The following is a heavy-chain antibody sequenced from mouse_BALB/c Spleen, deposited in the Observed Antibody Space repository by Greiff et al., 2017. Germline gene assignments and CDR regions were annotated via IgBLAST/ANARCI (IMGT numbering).Heavy chain of an antibody. J-gene: IGHJ3*01. CDR1: GYTFTDYN. V-gene: IGHV1S29*02. CDR2: IYPYNGGT. D-gene: IGHD4-1*01. CDR3: ATSNPAWFAY. Sequence: VQLQQSGPGLVKPGASVKISCKASGYTFTDYNMHWVKQSHGKSLEWIGYIYPYNGGTGYNQKFKSKATLTVDNSSSTAYMELRSLTSEDSAVYYCATSNPAWFAYWGQGTLVTVSA.